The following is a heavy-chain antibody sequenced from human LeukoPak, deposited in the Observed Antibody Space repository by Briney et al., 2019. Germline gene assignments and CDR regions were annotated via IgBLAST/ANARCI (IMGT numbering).Heavy chain of an antibody. J-gene: IGHJ3*01. Sequence: PGGSLRLSCAASGFIYSHSAMSWVRQAPGKGLEWVSTITGSGDTTAYADSVKGRFTISRDNSRNRLYLQTSSLRAEDTAIFYCAKDHLKYASDPSGSFDLWGQGTAVSVSS. V-gene: IGHV3-23*01. CDR1: GFIYSHSA. CDR3: AKDHLKYASDPSGSFDL. CDR2: ITGSGDTT. D-gene: IGHD5-12*01.